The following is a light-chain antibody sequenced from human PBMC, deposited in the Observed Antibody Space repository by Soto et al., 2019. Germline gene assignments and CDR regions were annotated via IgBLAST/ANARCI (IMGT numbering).Light chain of an antibody. J-gene: IGKJ2*01. Sequence: EIVMTQSPATLSVSPGERATLSCRASQSVNTRLAWYQQKPGQAPRLVIYDASARATGIPATFSGSGSGTESTLTNTSLQSEDFAVYHCQQYNNWPPEYTFGQGTKLEIK. CDR2: DAS. CDR3: QQYNNWPPEYT. V-gene: IGKV3D-15*01. CDR1: QSVNTR.